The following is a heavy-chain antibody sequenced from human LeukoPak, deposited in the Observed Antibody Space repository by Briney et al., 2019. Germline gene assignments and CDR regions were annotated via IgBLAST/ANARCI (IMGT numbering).Heavy chain of an antibody. CDR1: GFTFSTYW. D-gene: IGHD2-15*01. V-gene: IGHV3-7*03. J-gene: IGHJ4*02. Sequence: GGSLRLSCAASGFTFSTYWMDWVRQAPGKGLEWVANIKEDGSEKYYEDSVKGRFTISRDNAKNSLYLQMNSLRAEDTAVYYCARNVGWFRFDYWGQGTLVTVSS. CDR2: IKEDGSEK. CDR3: ARNVGWFRFDY.